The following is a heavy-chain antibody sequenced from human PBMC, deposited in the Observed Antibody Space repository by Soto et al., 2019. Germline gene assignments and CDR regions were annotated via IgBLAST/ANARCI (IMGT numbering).Heavy chain of an antibody. CDR2: IYYSGST. Sequence: QLQLQESGPGLVKPSETLYPTCTVSGGSISTDDVYWGWIRQPPGKGLEWIGTIYYSGSTSYNPSLKSRVTISVDTSKNQCSLTLSSGTAADTAVYYCARHRPEWRNYYSYYHMEVGGKGTKVTVSS. CDR3: ARHRPEWRNYYSYYHMEV. V-gene: IGHV4-39*01. CDR1: GGSISTDDVY. D-gene: IGHD3-3*01. J-gene: IGHJ6*03.